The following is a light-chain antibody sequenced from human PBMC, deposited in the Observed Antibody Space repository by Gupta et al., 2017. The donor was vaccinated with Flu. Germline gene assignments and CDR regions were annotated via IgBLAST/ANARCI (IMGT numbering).Light chain of an antibody. Sequence: VTIACTGTNNDVGGYNYVSWDQQHPGEAPKLIIYAVTQRPSGVPDRFSGSKAGNTASLSVSDLQAEDEADYYCSSFSGSSKLWVFGGGTKLTVL. J-gene: IGLJ3*02. CDR2: AVT. CDR3: SSFSGSSKLWV. CDR1: NNDVGGYNY. V-gene: IGLV2-8*01.